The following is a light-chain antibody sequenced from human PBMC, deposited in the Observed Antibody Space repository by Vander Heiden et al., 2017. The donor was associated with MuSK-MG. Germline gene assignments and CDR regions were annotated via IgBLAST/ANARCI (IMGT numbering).Light chain of an antibody. Sequence: EIVLTQSSGTLSLSPGERATLSCRASQSVSSSYLAWYQQKPGQAPRLLIYGASSRATGIPDRFSGSGSGTDFTLTISRLEPEDFAVYYCQQEGSSPQAFGQGTKVEIK. V-gene: IGKV3-20*01. J-gene: IGKJ1*01. CDR2: GAS. CDR3: QQEGSSPQA. CDR1: QSVSSSY.